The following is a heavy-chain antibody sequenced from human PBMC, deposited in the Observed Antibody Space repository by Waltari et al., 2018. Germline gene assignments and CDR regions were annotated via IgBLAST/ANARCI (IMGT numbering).Heavy chain of an antibody. J-gene: IGHJ5*02. D-gene: IGHD6-13*01. CDR3: ARDRWAAERPYKWLDP. CDR2: INPNTGIT. Sequence: QVHLVQSGAEVKKPGASVKVSCKASGYPFIGYHMHWVRQAPGQGLEWMGWINPNTGITKYGQKFQGRVTRTRDTPNTTAYMELSGLTSDDTAVYYCARDRWAAERPYKWLDPWGQGTQVTVSS. V-gene: IGHV1-2*02. CDR1: GYPFIGYH.